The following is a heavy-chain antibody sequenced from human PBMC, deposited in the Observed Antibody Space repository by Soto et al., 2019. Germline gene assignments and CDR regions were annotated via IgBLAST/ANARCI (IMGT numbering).Heavy chain of an antibody. V-gene: IGHV4-28*01. CDR3: ARSEIQGPIDY. CDR2: IYYSGTT. CDR1: GYSISSSNW. Sequence: QVQLQESGPGLVKPSDTLSLTCAVSGYSISSSNWWGWIRQPPGKGLEWIGYIYYSGTTYYNPSLKSRVTMSVVTAMNQFSLKLTSVTAVDTAVYYCARSEIQGPIDYWGQGTLVTVSS. J-gene: IGHJ4*02.